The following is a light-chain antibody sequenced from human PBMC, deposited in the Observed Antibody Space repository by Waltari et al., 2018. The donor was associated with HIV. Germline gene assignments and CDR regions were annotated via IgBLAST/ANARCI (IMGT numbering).Light chain of an antibody. J-gene: IGKJ1*01. V-gene: IGKV3D-15*01. CDR3: QQYNNWPPAWT. CDR1: QGVNSD. Sequence: IVMTQSPATLSVSPGERATLSCRASQGVNSDLAWYQQRPGQAPRLLIYDASTRATGIPARFSGSGSETDFTLTISSLQSEDVAVYYCQQYNNWPPAWTFGRGNQVEI. CDR2: DAS.